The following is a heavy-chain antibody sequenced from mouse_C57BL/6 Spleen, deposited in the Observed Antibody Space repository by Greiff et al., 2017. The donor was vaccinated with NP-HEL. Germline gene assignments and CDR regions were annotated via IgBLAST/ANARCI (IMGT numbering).Heavy chain of an antibody. CDR3: ARSVTTVYFDY. Sequence: QVHVKQPGAELVRPGSSVKLSCKASGYTFTSYWMHWVKQRPIQGLEWIGNIDPSDSETHYNQKFKDKATLTVDKSSSTAYMQLSSLTSEDSAVYYCARSVTTVYFDYWGQGTTLTVSS. V-gene: IGHV1-52*01. CDR2: IDPSDSET. J-gene: IGHJ2*01. D-gene: IGHD1-1*01. CDR1: GYTFTSYW.